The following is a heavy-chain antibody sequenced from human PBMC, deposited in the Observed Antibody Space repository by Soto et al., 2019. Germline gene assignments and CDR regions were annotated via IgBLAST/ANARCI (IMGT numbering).Heavy chain of an antibody. CDR2: IHSGNSA. V-gene: IGHV3-53*04. D-gene: IGHD2-15*01. Sequence: EMQLVESGGGLVNPGGSLRLSCAASGLIVNNNYMNWVRQAPGKGLEWVSVIHSGNSASYADSVMGRFTISRHNSKNMVYLQMNSLRAEYTAVYYCAREPGYCSGGICYRYMDVWGKGTTVTVSS. J-gene: IGHJ6*03. CDR1: GLIVNNNY. CDR3: AREPGYCSGGICYRYMDV.